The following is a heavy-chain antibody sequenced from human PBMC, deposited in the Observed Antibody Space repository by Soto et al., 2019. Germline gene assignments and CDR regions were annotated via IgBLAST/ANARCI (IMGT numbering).Heavy chain of an antibody. Sequence: QLQLQESGPGLVKPSETLSLTCTVSGGSISSSSYYWGWIRQPPGKGLEWIGSIYYSGSTYYNPSLKSRVTISVDTSKNQFSLKLSSVTAADTAVYYCARHLYYYDSSGQFDYWGQGTLVTVSS. CDR2: IYYSGST. D-gene: IGHD3-22*01. CDR1: GGSISSSSYY. J-gene: IGHJ4*02. V-gene: IGHV4-39*01. CDR3: ARHLYYYDSSGQFDY.